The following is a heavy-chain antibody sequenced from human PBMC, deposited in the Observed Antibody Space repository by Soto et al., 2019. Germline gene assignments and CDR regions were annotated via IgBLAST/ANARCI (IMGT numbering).Heavy chain of an antibody. CDR2: ISSSSSYI. V-gene: IGHV3-21*01. CDR1: GFTFSSYS. CDR3: ARGMGATRLGYYGMDV. D-gene: IGHD1-26*01. Sequence: EVQLVESGGGLVKPGGSLRLSCAASGFTFSSYSMNWVRQAPGKGLEWVSSISSSSSYIYYADSVKGRFTISRDNAKNSLYLQMNSLRAEDTAVYYCARGMGATRLGYYGMDVWGQGTTVTVSS. J-gene: IGHJ6*02.